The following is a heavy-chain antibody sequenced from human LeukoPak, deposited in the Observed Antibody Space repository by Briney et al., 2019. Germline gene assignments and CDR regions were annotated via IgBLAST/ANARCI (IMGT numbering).Heavy chain of an antibody. V-gene: IGHV4-59*08. CDR2: IYNIGSS. J-gene: IGHJ4*02. CDR3: ARHDIRNDYLFYFDY. D-gene: IGHD3-16*01. Sequence: SETLSLTCTVSGGSISSYYWSWIRQPPGKGLEWIGYIYNIGSSNYNPSLKSRVTISVNTSKNQFSLKLSSVTAAGTAVYYCARHDIRNDYLFYFDYWGQGTLVTVSS. CDR1: GGSISSYY.